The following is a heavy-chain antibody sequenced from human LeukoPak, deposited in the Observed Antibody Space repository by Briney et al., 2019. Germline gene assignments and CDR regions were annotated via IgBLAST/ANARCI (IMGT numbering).Heavy chain of an antibody. CDR2: ISSSSSYI. CDR3: ARGPAASGYYDSRGRNGYFDY. Sequence: GGSLRLSCAASGFTFSSYGMHWVRQAPGKGLEWVSSISSSSSYIYYADSVKGRFTISRDNAKNSLYPQMTSLRAEDTAVYYCARGPAASGYYDSRGRNGYFDYWGQGTLVTVSS. D-gene: IGHD3-22*01. J-gene: IGHJ4*02. CDR1: GFTFSSYG. V-gene: IGHV3-21*01.